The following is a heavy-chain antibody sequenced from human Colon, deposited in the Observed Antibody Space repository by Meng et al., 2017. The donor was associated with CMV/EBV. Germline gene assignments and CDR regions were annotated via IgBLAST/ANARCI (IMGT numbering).Heavy chain of an antibody. J-gene: IGHJ5*02. CDR1: GFIVSNNN. D-gene: IGHD3-10*01. CDR2: ISSGGST. V-gene: IGHV3-66*01. CDR3: VREGYYGA. Sequence: GESLKISCAASGFIVSNNNMSWVRQAPGKGLEYVSVISSGGSTEYVDSVRGRFTISRDNSRSTLYLQMNNLSVEDTAVYYCVREGYYGAWGQGTLVTVSS.